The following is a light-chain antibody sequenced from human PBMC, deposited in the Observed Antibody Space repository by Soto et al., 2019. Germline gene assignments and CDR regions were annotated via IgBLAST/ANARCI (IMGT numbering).Light chain of an antibody. CDR3: QQYNNWPRT. J-gene: IGKJ3*01. V-gene: IGKV3D-15*01. CDR1: QSLSSTY. CDR2: GAS. Sequence: EIVLTQSPGTLSLSPGERATLSCRASQSLSSTYLAWYQQKPGQAPRLLIYGASSRATGIPDRFSGSGSGTEFNLTISSLQSEDFAVYYCQQYNNWPRTFGPGTKVDIK.